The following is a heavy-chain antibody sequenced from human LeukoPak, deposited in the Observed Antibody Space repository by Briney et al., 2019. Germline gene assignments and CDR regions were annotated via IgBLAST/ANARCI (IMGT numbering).Heavy chain of an antibody. D-gene: IGHD6-25*01. Sequence: GGSLRLSCAASGFSFSNFWMSWVRQAPGKGLDWVANINQAGTVKHYVYSVKGRFTISRDNAKNSLYLQMTSLRADDTAVYYCATSDDAAGTSSGQGTLVTVSS. J-gene: IGHJ5*02. CDR3: ATSDDAAGTS. CDR2: INQAGTVK. V-gene: IGHV3-7*01. CDR1: GFSFSNFW.